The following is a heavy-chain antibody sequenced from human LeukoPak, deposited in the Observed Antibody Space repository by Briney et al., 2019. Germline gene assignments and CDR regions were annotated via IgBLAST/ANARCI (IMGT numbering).Heavy chain of an antibody. J-gene: IGHJ5*02. V-gene: IGHV4-30-4*08. CDR1: GGSISSGDYY. CDR2: IYYSGST. Sequence: TLSLTCTVSGGSISSGDYYWSWIRQPPGKGLEWIGYIYYSGSTYYNPSLKSRVTISVDTSKNQFSLKLSSVTAADTAVYYCARVEGTMVQGVYWFDPWGQGTLVTVSS. CDR3: ARVEGTMVQGVYWFDP. D-gene: IGHD3-10*01.